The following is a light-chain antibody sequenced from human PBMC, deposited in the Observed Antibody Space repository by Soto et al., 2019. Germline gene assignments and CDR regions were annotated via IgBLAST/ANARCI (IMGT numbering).Light chain of an antibody. V-gene: IGKV1-39*01. CDR2: GAT. CDR1: QSISSY. J-gene: IGKJ5*01. CDR3: QQSYSIPIT. Sequence: DIQMTQSPSSLSASVGDRVTITCRASQSISSYLNWHQQKPGKAPKILMYGATSLQSGVPSRFSGSGSGTDFTLTISSLQPEDFATYYCQQSYSIPITFGQGTRLEMK.